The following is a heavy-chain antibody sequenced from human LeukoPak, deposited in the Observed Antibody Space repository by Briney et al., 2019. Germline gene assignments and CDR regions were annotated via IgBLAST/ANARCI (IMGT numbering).Heavy chain of an antibody. CDR2: ISSSSSYI. CDR1: GFTFSSYS. CDR3: ARDEQYYDILTGFYYYYYGMDV. Sequence: GGSLRLSCAASGFTFSSYSMNWVRQAPGKGLEWVSSISSSSSYIYYADSVKGRFTISRDNAKNSLYLQVNSLRAEDTAVYYCARDEQYYDILTGFYYYYYGMDVWGQGTTVTVSS. V-gene: IGHV3-21*01. D-gene: IGHD3-9*01. J-gene: IGHJ6*02.